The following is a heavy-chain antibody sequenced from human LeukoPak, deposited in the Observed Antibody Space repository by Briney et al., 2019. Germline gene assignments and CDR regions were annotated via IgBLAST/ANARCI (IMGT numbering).Heavy chain of an antibody. CDR3: AREYCSGGSCYKGGIDY. CDR2: ISSSSSYI. V-gene: IGHV3-21*01. Sequence: GGSLRLSCAASGFTFSSYSMNWVRQAPGKGLEWVSSISSSSSYIYYADSVKGRFTISRDNAKNSLYLQMNSLRAEDTAVYYCAREYCSGGSCYKGGIDYWGQGTLVTVSS. D-gene: IGHD2-15*01. J-gene: IGHJ4*02. CDR1: GFTFSSYS.